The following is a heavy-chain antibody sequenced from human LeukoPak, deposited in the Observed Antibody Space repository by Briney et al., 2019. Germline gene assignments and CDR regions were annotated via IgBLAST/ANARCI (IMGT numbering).Heavy chain of an antibody. CDR2: IYPGDSDT. CDR3: ARVAGGYDAFDL. CDR1: GYRFTSDW. V-gene: IGHV5-51*01. Sequence: GESLKISCKGSGYRFTSDWIGWVRQMPGKGLEWMGIIYPGDSDTRYSPSFQGQVTISADKSVNTAYLQWSSLKASDTAMYYCARVAGGYDAFDLWGQGTMVTASS. D-gene: IGHD5-12*01. J-gene: IGHJ3*01.